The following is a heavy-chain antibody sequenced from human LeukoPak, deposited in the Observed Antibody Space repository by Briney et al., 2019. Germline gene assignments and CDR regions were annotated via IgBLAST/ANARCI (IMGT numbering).Heavy chain of an antibody. CDR2: IYYSGST. CDR3: ARDGRRGYYDSSGPPN. V-gene: IGHV4-31*03. Sequence: SQTLSLTCTVSGGSISSGGYYWSWIRHHPGTGLEWIGYIYYSGSTYYNPSLKSRVTISVDTSKNQFSLKLSSVTAADTAVYYCARDGRRGYYDSSGPPNWGQGTLVTVSS. J-gene: IGHJ4*02. D-gene: IGHD3-22*01. CDR1: GGSISSGGYY.